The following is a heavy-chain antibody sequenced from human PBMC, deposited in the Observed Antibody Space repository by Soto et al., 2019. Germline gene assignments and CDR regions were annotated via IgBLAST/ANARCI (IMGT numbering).Heavy chain of an antibody. CDR2: IYYSGST. J-gene: IGHJ4*02. CDR3: ARDKITGLFAY. D-gene: IGHD2-8*02. Sequence: SETLSLTCTVSGGSISSGDYYWSWIRQHPGKGLEWIGYIYYSGSTYYNPSLKSRVTISVDTSKNQFSLKLTSVTAADTAVYYCARDKITGLFAYWGQGTLVTVSS. CDR1: GGSISSGDYY. V-gene: IGHV4-31*03.